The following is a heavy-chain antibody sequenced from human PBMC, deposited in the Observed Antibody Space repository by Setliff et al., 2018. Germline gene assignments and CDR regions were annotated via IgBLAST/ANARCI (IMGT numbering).Heavy chain of an antibody. Sequence: SVKVSCKASGDTFSKHGISWVRQAPGQGLEWMGGLIPMIGRVNYAQRFQGRVSMTADKFTNTAYMELNSLRAEDTAVYYCARDLRGILSLHDSDYWGQGTVVTVS. J-gene: IGHJ4*02. CDR3: ARDLRGILSLHDSDY. CDR1: GDTFSKHG. CDR2: LIPMIGRV. V-gene: IGHV1-69*10. D-gene: IGHD3-16*01.